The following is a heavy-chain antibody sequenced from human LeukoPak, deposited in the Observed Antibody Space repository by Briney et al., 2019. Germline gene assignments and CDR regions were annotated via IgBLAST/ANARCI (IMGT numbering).Heavy chain of an antibody. J-gene: IGHJ4*02. CDR3: ARDRGDLLLNY. D-gene: IGHD3-16*01. V-gene: IGHV4-61*02. CDR1: GGSISSGNYY. CDR2: IYTTDSA. Sequence: SETLSLTCTVSGGSISSGNYYWSWIRQPAGKGLEWIGRIYTTDSAIYNPSLKSRVTMSVDTSKNQFSLTLSSVTAADTAVYYCARDRGDLLLNYWGQGTLVTVSS.